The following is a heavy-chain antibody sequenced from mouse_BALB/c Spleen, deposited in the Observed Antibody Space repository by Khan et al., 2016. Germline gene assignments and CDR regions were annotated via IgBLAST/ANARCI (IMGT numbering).Heavy chain of an antibody. CDR2: IWGDGDT. V-gene: IGHV2-6-7*01. D-gene: IGHD2-2*01. J-gene: IGHJ4*01. Sequence: QVQLQQSGPGLVAPSQNLSITCTVSGFSLTGYGVNWVRQPPGKGLEWLGMIWGDGDTDYNSALKSRLTISKDNSKRQVFLKMTSLQTDDTATYYCARDGWGYYAMDYWGQGTSVTVSS. CDR3: ARDGWGYYAMDY. CDR1: GFSLTGYG.